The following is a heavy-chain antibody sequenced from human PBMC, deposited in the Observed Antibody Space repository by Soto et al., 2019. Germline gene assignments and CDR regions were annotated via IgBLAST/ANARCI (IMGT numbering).Heavy chain of an antibody. CDR1: GGSFSGYY. J-gene: IGHJ5*02. Sequence: SETQSLTCAVYGGSFSGYYWSWIRQPPGKGLEWIGEINHSGSTNYNPSLKSRVTISVDTSKNQFSLKLSSVTAADTAVYYCARFTYWVVLRFLEWNWFDPWGQGTLVT. D-gene: IGHD3-3*01. CDR2: INHSGST. CDR3: ARFTYWVVLRFLEWNWFDP. V-gene: IGHV4-34*01.